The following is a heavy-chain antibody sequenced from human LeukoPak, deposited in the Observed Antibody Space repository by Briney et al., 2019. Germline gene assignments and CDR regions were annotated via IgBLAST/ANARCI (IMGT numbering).Heavy chain of an antibody. V-gene: IGHV4-39*07. CDR3: ARDIVVVPAAGDGWFDP. D-gene: IGHD2-2*01. Sequence: PSETLSLTCTVSGGSISSSSYYWSWIRQPPGKGLEWIGSIYYSRSTYYNPSLKSRVTISVDTSKNQFSLKLSSVTAADTAVYYCARDIVVVPAAGDGWFDPWGQGTLVTVSS. CDR1: GGSISSSSYY. CDR2: IYYSRST. J-gene: IGHJ5*02.